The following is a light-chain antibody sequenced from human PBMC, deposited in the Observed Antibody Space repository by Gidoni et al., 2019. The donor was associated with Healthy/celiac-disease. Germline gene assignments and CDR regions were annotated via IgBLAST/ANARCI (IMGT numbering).Light chain of an antibody. J-gene: IGKJ1*01. CDR3: QHRT. V-gene: IGKV1-5*03. Sequence: DIQMTQSPSTLSASVGDRVTSTCRASQSISSWLAWYQQKPGKAPKLLIYKASSLESGVPSRFSGSGSGTEFTLTISSLQPDDFATYYCQHRTFGQGTKVEIK. CDR2: KAS. CDR1: QSISSW.